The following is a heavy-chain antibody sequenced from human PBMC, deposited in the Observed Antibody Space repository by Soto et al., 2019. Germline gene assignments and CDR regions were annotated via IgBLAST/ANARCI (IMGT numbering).Heavy chain of an antibody. CDR3: ARTFRFGEGGWFDP. D-gene: IGHD3-10*01. CDR1: GGSISSGGYY. V-gene: IGHV4-31*03. Sequence: SETLSLTCTVSGGSISSGGYYWSWIRQHPGKGLEWIGYIYYSGSTYYNPSLKSRVTISVDTSKNQFSLKLSSVTAADTAVYYCARTFRFGEGGWFDPWGQGTLVTV. CDR2: IYYSGST. J-gene: IGHJ5*02.